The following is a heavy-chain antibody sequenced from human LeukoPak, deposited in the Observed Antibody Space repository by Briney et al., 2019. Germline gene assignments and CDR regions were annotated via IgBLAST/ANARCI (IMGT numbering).Heavy chain of an antibody. J-gene: IGHJ4*02. CDR1: GFTFSSYW. CDR2: IKQDGSEK. CDR3: ATGEYQAPFDY. D-gene: IGHD2-2*01. Sequence: GGSLSLSCAASGFTFSSYWMSWVRQAPGKGLEWVANIKQDGSEKYYVDSVKGRFTISRDNAKNSLYLQMDSLRAEDTAVYYCATGEYQAPFDYWGQGTLVTVPS. V-gene: IGHV3-7*01.